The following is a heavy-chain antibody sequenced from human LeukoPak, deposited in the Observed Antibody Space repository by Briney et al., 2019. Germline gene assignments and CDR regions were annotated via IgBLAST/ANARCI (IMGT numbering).Heavy chain of an antibody. V-gene: IGHV4-39*07. CDR3: ARRESGDYEGMY. CDR1: GDSFTSVTDY. D-gene: IGHD4-17*01. CDR2: IYYSGST. J-gene: IGHJ4*02. Sequence: PSETLSLTCTVSGDSFTSVTDYWAWIRQPPGKGLEWIGSIYYSGSTYYNSSLKSRVTVSVDTSKNQFSLKMSSVTAADTATYYCARRESGDYEGMYWGQGTLVTVSS.